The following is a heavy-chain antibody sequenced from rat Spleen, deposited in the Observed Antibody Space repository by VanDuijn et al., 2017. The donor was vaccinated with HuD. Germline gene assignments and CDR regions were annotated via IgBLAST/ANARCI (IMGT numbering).Heavy chain of an antibody. CDR3: TTGTYYFDY. CDR2: IISDGSRT. V-gene: IGHV5S10*01. Sequence: EVQLVESGGGLVQSGRSLKLSCVASGFTFGDYNMALVRQAPKKGLERVATIISDGSRTYYRDSMKGRFTISSDNAKSTLYLQMDSLRSEDTATDYCTTGTYYFDYWGQGVMVTVSS. CDR1: GFTFGDYN. J-gene: IGHJ2*01.